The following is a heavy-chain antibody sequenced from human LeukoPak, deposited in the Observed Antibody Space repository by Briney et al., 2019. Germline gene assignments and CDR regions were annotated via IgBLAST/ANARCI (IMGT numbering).Heavy chain of an antibody. Sequence: GASVKVSCKASGYTFTSYDINWVRQATGQGLEWMGWMNPNSGNTGYAQKFQGRVTMTRNTSISTAYMELSGLRSEDTAVYYCARGVLTLYNPSYYDFWSGSGRGLNWLDPWGQGTLVTVSS. D-gene: IGHD3-3*01. V-gene: IGHV1-8*01. CDR3: ARGVLTLYNPSYYDFWSGSGRGLNWLDP. J-gene: IGHJ5*02. CDR1: GYTFTSYD. CDR2: MNPNSGNT.